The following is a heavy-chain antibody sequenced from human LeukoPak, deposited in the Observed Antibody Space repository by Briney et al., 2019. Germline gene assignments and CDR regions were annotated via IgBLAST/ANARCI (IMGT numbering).Heavy chain of an antibody. CDR3: ARGSGVDYGGNNWFDP. V-gene: IGHV3-66*01. Sequence: PGGSLRLSCAASGFTVSSNYVSWVRQAPGKGLEWVSVIYSGGSTYYADSVKGRFTISRDNSKNTLYLQMNSLRAEDTAVYYCARGSGVDYGGNNWFDPWGQGTLVTVSS. J-gene: IGHJ5*02. D-gene: IGHD4-23*01. CDR2: IYSGGST. CDR1: GFTVSSNY.